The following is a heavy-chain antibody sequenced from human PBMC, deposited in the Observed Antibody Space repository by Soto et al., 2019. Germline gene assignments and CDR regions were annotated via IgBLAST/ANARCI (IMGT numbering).Heavy chain of an antibody. J-gene: IGHJ4*02. D-gene: IGHD2-21*02. CDR2: LSFDGTAE. V-gene: IGHV3-30*03. CDR3: ARVATRLQSMEVLEY. CDR1: GFIFRDYL. Sequence: QVQLVESGGGVVQPGTSLRLSCKASGFIFRDYLIHWVRQAPGKGLEWLAVLSFDGTAEYYADSTRGRFTISRDIPKSTTYLVINNVRREHTAMYYCARVATRLQSMEVLEYWGQGTLVTVPS.